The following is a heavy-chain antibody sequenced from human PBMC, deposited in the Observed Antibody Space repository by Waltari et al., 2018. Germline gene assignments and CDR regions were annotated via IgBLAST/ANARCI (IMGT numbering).Heavy chain of an antibody. V-gene: IGHV3-74*03. J-gene: IGHJ3*01. CDR2: INNEGSST. Sequence: EVQLVESGGGLVQPGGSLRLSCAASGFTFSRAWIHWVRQLPGKGLIWVARINNEGSSTVYADSVKGRFTISRDDAKNTVSLQMNNLSAEDTALYYCARAGLLGAFDVWGQGTMVTVSS. D-gene: IGHD2-15*01. CDR1: GFTFSRAW. CDR3: ARAGLLGAFDV.